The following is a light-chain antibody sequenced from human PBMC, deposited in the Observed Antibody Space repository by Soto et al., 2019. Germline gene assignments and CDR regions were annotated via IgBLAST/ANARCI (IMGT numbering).Light chain of an antibody. V-gene: IGKV3-20*01. CDR1: QSVSSSY. J-gene: IGKJ1*01. Sequence: EIVLTQSPGTLSLSPGERATLSCRASQSVSSSYLAWYQQKPGQAPRLLIHGASSRATGIPDRVSGSGSGTDFTLTISRLEPEDFAVYYCQQYGDSPWTFGQGTKVEIK. CDR2: GAS. CDR3: QQYGDSPWT.